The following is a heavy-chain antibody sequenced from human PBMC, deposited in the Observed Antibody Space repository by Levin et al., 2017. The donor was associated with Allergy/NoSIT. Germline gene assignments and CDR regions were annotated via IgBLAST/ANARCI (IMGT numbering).Heavy chain of an antibody. J-gene: IGHJ5*02. CDR3: VKHGDNGELGS. CDR2: ISNNGGRT. V-gene: IGHV3-64D*06. CDR1: GFTFNKNT. D-gene: IGHD4-17*01. Sequence: QTGGSLRLSCSASGFTFNKNTMQWVRQAPGKGLEHVSAISNNGGRTYYTDSVKGRFTISRDNSKNTLYLQMTSLRPEDTAFYYCVKHGDNGELGSWGQGTLVTVSS.